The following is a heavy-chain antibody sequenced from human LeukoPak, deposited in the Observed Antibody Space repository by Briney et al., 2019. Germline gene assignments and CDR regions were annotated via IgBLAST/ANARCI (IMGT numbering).Heavy chain of an antibody. CDR3: GRVGPFDF. J-gene: IGHJ4*02. CDR1: GFTFGSYS. V-gene: IGHV3-21*01. Sequence: GGSLRLACAVSGFTFGSYSMNWVRQAPGKGLEWVSFISTSGSYIYYADSVRGRFTISRDNAKNSLYLQMNSLRVDDTAFYYCGRVGPFDFWGQGILVTVSS. CDR2: ISTSGSYI.